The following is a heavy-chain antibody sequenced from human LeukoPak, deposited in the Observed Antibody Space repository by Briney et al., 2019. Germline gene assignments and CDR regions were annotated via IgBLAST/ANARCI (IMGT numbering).Heavy chain of an antibody. V-gene: IGHV3-48*01. D-gene: IGHD6-19*01. CDR3: AKSSGGYSSGWYLFYASYYFDY. Sequence: GGSLRLSCAASGFTFSNYNMNWVRQAPGKGLEWLSYISSTSNPIYYADSVKGRFTISRDNAKNSLYLQMNSLRAEDTAVYYCAKSSGGYSSGWYLFYASYYFDYWGQGTLVTVSS. J-gene: IGHJ4*02. CDR2: ISSTSNPI. CDR1: GFTFSNYN.